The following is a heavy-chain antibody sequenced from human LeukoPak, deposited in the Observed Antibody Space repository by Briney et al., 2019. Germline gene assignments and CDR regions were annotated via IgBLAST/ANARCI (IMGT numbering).Heavy chain of an antibody. V-gene: IGHV4-61*02. Sequence: PSETLSLTCTVSGGSINSGSYFWSWIRQPAGKGLEWIGRIYTSGTTNYNPSLKSRVTISVDTSKNQFSLRVSSVTAADTAVYYCSKRGGVYSSGQDDYWGQGTLVTVSS. CDR2: IYTSGTT. CDR3: SKRGGVYSSGQDDY. J-gene: IGHJ4*02. D-gene: IGHD6-19*01. CDR1: GGSINSGSYF.